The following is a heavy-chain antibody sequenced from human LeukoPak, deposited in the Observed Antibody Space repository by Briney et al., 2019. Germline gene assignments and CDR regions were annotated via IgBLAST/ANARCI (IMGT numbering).Heavy chain of an antibody. V-gene: IGHV4-59*01. CDR1: GGSISSYY. J-gene: IGHJ3*02. CDR3: ARGILIPIVGATDDAFDI. Sequence: PSETLSLTCTVSGGSISSYYWSWIRQPPGKGLEWIGYIYYSGSTNYNPSLKSRVTISVDTSKNQFSLKLSSVTAADTAVYYCARGILIPIVGATDDAFDIWGQGTMVTVSS. CDR2: IYYSGST. D-gene: IGHD1-26*01.